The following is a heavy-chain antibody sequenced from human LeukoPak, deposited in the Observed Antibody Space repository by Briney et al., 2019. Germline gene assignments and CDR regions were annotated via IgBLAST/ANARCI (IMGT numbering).Heavy chain of an antibody. Sequence: GGSLRLSCAASGFTVSSNYMSWVRQAPGKGLEWVSTIGGTGVRTYYADSVKGRFTISRDNAKNSLYLQMNSLRAEDTAVYYCARPYQIAAAGTGNWFDPWGQGTLVTVSS. CDR1: GFTVSSNY. CDR2: IGGTGVRT. CDR3: ARPYQIAAAGTGNWFDP. J-gene: IGHJ5*02. D-gene: IGHD6-13*01. V-gene: IGHV3-66*04.